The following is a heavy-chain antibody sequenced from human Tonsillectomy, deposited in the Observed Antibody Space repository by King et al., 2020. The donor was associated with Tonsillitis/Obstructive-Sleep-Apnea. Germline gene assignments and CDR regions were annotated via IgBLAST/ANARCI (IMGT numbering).Heavy chain of an antibody. D-gene: IGHD2-21*01. V-gene: IGHV4-31*03. J-gene: IGHJ6*02. CDR3: ARSLVLWSGTADYYYGMAV. Sequence: VQLKESGPGLVKPSQTLSLTCSVSGGSISSGGYYWTWVRQHPGKGLEWIGYIYYSGSTNYNPSIQSRVTMSVDSPKNQFSLKLTALTAADTAVYYCARSLVLWSGTADYYYGMAVWGQGTTVIVSS. CDR1: GGSISSGGYY. CDR2: IYYSGST.